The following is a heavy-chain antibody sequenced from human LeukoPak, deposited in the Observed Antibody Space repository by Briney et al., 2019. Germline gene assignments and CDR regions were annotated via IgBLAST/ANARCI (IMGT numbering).Heavy chain of an antibody. J-gene: IGHJ4*02. CDR2: ISWNSGSI. CDR3: AKDVEMALDY. CDR1: GFTFDDYA. D-gene: IGHD5-24*01. V-gene: IGHV3-9*01. Sequence: GGSLRLSCAASGFTFDDYAMHWVRQAPGKSLEWVSGISWNSGSIGYADSVKGRFTISRDNAKNSLYLQMNSLRAEDTALYYCAKDVEMALDYWGQGTLVTVSS.